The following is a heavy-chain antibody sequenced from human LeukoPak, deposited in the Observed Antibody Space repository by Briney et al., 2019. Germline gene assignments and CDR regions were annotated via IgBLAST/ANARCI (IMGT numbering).Heavy chain of an antibody. CDR1: GFTLNSYT. Sequence: GGSLRLSCAASGFTLNSYTMNWVRQVPGKGLEWVSYISSSSSSTYYADSVKGRFTMSRDYAKRSLYLQMNSLRAEDTAVYYCARSRLGYCSSTSCPYDYWGQGTLVTVSS. J-gene: IGHJ4*02. D-gene: IGHD2-2*01. V-gene: IGHV3-48*01. CDR3: ARSRLGYCSSTSCPYDY. CDR2: ISSSSSST.